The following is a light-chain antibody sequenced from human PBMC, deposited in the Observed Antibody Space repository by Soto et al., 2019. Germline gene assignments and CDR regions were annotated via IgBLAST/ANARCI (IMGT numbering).Light chain of an antibody. CDR1: QSITTW. CDR2: AAS. Sequence: DIQMTQSPSTVSAYVGDSVTITCRASQSITTWLAWYQQKPGKVPKLLIYAASTLQSGVPSRFSGSGSGTDFTLTISSLQPEDVATYYCQKCKIAPFTFGGGTKVDIK. CDR3: QKCKIAPFT. J-gene: IGKJ4*01. V-gene: IGKV1-27*01.